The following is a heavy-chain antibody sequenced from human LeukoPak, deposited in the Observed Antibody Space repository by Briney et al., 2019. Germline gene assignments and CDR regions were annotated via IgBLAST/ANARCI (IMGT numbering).Heavy chain of an antibody. CDR2: ISYDGSNK. CDR3: ARDLGDY. V-gene: IGHV3-30*04. Sequence: GGSLRLSCAASGFTFSSYAMHWVRQAPGKGLEWVAVISYDGSNKYYADSVKGRFTISRDNSKNTLYLQMNSLRAEDTAVYYCARDLGDYWGQGTLVTVSS. CDR1: GFTFSSYA. J-gene: IGHJ4*02.